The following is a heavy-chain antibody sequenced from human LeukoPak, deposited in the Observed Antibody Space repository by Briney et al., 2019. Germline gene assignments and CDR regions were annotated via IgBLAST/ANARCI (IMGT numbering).Heavy chain of an antibody. CDR3: ARFTIFGVNIRYYFDY. J-gene: IGHJ4*02. CDR2: ISAYNGNT. V-gene: IGHV1-18*01. CDR1: GYTFTSYG. Sequence: EASVNVSCKASGYTFTSYGISWVRQAPGQGLEWMGWISAYNGNTNYAQKLQGRVTMTTDTSTSTAYMELRSLRSDDTAVYYCARFTIFGVNIRYYFDYWGQGTLVTVSS. D-gene: IGHD3-3*01.